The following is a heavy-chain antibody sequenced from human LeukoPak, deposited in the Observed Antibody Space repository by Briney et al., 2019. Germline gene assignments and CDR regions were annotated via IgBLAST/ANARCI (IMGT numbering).Heavy chain of an antibody. CDR3: ARDVGYDSSGSYPYYFDY. V-gene: IGHV3-7*05. CDR1: RFTFSSYW. CDR2: IKQVGGEK. J-gene: IGHJ4*02. D-gene: IGHD3-22*01. Sequence: PGGCLRLSCAASRFTFSSYWMTWVRHAPGRGREWVANIKQVGGEKHYVDSVQGRSTISRDNAKNSLYLQMNSLRAEDTAVYYCARDVGYDSSGSYPYYFDYWGLGTLVTVSS.